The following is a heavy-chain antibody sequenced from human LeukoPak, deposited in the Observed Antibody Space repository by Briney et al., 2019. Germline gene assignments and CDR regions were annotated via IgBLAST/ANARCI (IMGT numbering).Heavy chain of an antibody. V-gene: IGHV1-69*13. Sequence: ASVKVSCKASGGTFSSYAISWVRQAPGQGLEWMGGIIPIFGTANYAQKFQGRVTITADESTSTAYMELSSLRSEDTAVYYCARSVTGYCPSYYYGMDVWGQGTTVTVSS. D-gene: IGHD3-9*01. CDR3: ARSVTGYCPSYYYGMDV. CDR2: IIPIFGTA. J-gene: IGHJ6*02. CDR1: GGTFSSYA.